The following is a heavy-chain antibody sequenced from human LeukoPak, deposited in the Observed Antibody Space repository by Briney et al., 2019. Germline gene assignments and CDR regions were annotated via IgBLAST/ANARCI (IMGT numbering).Heavy chain of an antibody. J-gene: IGHJ4*02. V-gene: IGHV1-8*03. CDR3: ARARHYDVRSGYSHYFDY. D-gene: IGHD3-3*01. CDR1: GYSLSNYD. CDR2: MNHNGVNT. Sequence: ASLTLSCMASGYSLSNYDINWIRQATGYGLERLAGMNHNGVNTNYAENVQGRITITRNNSKNTAYMELSSLRSEDTAVYYCARARHYDVRSGYSHYFDYWGQGTLVTVSS.